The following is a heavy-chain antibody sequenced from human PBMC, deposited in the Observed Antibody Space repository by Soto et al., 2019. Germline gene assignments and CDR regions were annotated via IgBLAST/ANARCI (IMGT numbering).Heavy chain of an antibody. V-gene: IGHV4-39*01. CDR2: SYYSGST. Sequence: AETLSLTCTFSGGSISSSSYYWGWIRQPPGKGLEWIGSSYYSGSTNYNPSLRSRVTISVDTSKNQFSLKLSSVTAADTAVYYCARAVVVPAATPNWFDPWGQGTLVTVSS. J-gene: IGHJ5*02. D-gene: IGHD2-2*01. CDR3: ARAVVVPAATPNWFDP. CDR1: GGSISSSSYY.